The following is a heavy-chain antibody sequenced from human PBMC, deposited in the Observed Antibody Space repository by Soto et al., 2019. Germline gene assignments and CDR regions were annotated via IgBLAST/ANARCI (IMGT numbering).Heavy chain of an antibody. CDR1: GGSFSGYD. D-gene: IGHD2-21*01. Sequence: SGTLSLSCAVYGGSFSGYDWGWIRQPPGKGLEWIGEINHSGSTNYNPSPKGRVTISVDTSKNQFSLWLSSVAATDTGLYFCVRGGKFQQQSTYFFEYWGPGTLLTVSS. CDR2: INHSGST. CDR3: VRGGKFQQQSTYFFEY. V-gene: IGHV4-34*01. J-gene: IGHJ4*02.